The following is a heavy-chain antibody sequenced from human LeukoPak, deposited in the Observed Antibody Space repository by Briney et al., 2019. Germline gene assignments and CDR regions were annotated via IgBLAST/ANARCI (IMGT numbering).Heavy chain of an antibody. J-gene: IGHJ5*02. CDR1: GFPFSSYW. CDR3: ASLDTAKQPLANH. V-gene: IGHV3-7*03. D-gene: IGHD5-18*01. CDR2: IKQDGSKK. Sequence: PGGSLRLSCVASGFPFSSYWMTWVRQAPGKGLEWVANIKQDGSKKSYVDSVKGRFTISKNSAKNSLYLQMNTLRVEDTAMYYCASLDTAKQPLANHWGQGTLVTVSS.